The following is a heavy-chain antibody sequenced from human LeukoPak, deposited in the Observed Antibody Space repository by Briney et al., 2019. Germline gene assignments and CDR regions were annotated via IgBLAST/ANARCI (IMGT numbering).Heavy chain of an antibody. CDR1: GGSISRYY. D-gene: IGHD1-1*01. Sequence: SETLSLTCTVSGGSISRYYWSWVRQPPGKGLEWIGHIYYSGSTNYNPSLRGRVTISVGTSKNQFSLKLSSVTAADTAVYYCVRDSLQLDVWWDDTFDSWGQGTMVTVSS. CDR3: VRDSLQLDVWWDDTFDS. CDR2: IYYSGST. V-gene: IGHV4-59*01. J-gene: IGHJ3*02.